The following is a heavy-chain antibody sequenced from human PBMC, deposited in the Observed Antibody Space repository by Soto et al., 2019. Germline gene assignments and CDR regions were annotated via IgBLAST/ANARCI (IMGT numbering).Heavy chain of an antibody. Sequence: SQSLSLTCAISGDSVSSNSAAWSWIRQSPSRGLEWLGRTYYRSKWYNDYAVSVKSRITINPDTSKNQFSLQLNSVTPEDTAVYYCARDTRVVVAATLYYYYGIDVWGQGTTVTVSS. J-gene: IGHJ6*02. CDR2: TYYRSKWYN. CDR1: GDSVSSNSAA. CDR3: ARDTRVVVAATLYYYYGIDV. D-gene: IGHD2-15*01. V-gene: IGHV6-1*01.